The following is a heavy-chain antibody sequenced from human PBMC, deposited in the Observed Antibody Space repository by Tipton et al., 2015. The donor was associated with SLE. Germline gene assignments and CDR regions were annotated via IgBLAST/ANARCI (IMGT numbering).Heavy chain of an antibody. D-gene: IGHD1-26*01. Sequence: TLSLTCTVSGGSISSYYWTWIRQPPCKGLEWIGYIYYSLSTNYNPSLKSRVTISVDTSKNQFSLKLSSVTAADTAVYYCASTRHGDSGIYPGAFDIWGQGTMVTVSS. CDR1: GGSISSYY. J-gene: IGHJ3*02. V-gene: IGHV4-59*12. CDR3: ASTRHGDSGIYPGAFDI. CDR2: IYYSLST.